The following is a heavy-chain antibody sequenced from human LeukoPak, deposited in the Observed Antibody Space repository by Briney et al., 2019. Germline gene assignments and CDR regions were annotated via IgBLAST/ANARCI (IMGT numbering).Heavy chain of an antibody. CDR3: ASQTRYYYDSSGYYSLDY. J-gene: IGHJ4*02. CDR2: IYYSGST. V-gene: IGHV4-59*08. Sequence: SETLSLTCTVSGGSISSYYWSWIRQPPGKGLEWIGYIYYSGSTDYNPSFKSRVTISVDTSKNQFSLKLSSVTAADTAVYYCASQTRYYYDSSGYYSLDYWGQGTLVTVSS. D-gene: IGHD3-22*01. CDR1: GGSISSYY.